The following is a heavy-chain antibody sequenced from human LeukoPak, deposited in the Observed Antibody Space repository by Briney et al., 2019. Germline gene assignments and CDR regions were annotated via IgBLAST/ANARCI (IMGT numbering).Heavy chain of an antibody. CDR2: IIPIFGTA. CDR3: ARVFRRQQLVLDAFDI. J-gene: IGHJ3*02. CDR1: GYTFTSYG. Sequence: SVKVSCKASGYTFTSYGISWVRQAPGQGLEWMGGIIPIFGTANYAQKFQGRVTITADKSTSTAYMELSSLRSEDTAVYYCARVFRRQQLVLDAFDIWGQGTMVTVSS. D-gene: IGHD6-13*01. V-gene: IGHV1-69*06.